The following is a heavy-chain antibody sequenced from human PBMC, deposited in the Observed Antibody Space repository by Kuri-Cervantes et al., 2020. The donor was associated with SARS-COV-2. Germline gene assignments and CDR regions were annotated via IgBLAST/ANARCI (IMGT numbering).Heavy chain of an antibody. Sequence: SVQVSCKASGGTFSSCAISWVRQAPGQGLEWMGGIIPIFGTANYAQKFQGRVTITADESTITAYMELSSLRSEDTAVYYCARGRHEDIVVVPDDYYYGMDVWGQGTTVTVSS. CDR2: IIPIFGTA. CDR1: GGTFSSCA. CDR3: ARGRHEDIVVVPDDYYYGMDV. V-gene: IGHV1-69*13. J-gene: IGHJ6*02. D-gene: IGHD2-2*01.